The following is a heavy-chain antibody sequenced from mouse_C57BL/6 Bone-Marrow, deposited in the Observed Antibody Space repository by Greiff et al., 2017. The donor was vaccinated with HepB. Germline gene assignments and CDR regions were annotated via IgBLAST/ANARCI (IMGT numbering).Heavy chain of an antibody. CDR1: GFTFSSYA. J-gene: IGHJ1*03. V-gene: IGHV5-4*01. CDR3: ARDLRDYGNFWYFDV. Sequence: EVQLVESGGGLVKPGGSLKLSCAASGFTFSSYATSWVRQTPEKRLEWVATISDGGSYTYYPDNVKGRFTISRDNAKNNLYLQMSHLKSEDTAMYYCARDLRDYGNFWYFDVWGTGTTVTVSS. CDR2: ISDGGSYT. D-gene: IGHD2-1*01.